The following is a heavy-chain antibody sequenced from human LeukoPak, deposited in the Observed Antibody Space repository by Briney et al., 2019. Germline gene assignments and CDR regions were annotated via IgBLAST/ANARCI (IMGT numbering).Heavy chain of an antibody. CDR3: AHRPSIAAAGYSGWSNHVTFDY. V-gene: IGHV2-70*12. J-gene: IGHJ4*02. D-gene: IGHD6-13*01. Sequence: SGPALVKPTQTLTLTCTFSGFSLSTSGMCVSWNRQPPGKALEWVARIDWDDEKYYSTSLKTRLTISKDTSKNQVVLTMTNMDPVDTATYYCAHRPSIAAAGYSGWSNHVTFDYWGQGTLVTVSS. CDR1: GFSLSTSGMC. CDR2: IDWDDEK.